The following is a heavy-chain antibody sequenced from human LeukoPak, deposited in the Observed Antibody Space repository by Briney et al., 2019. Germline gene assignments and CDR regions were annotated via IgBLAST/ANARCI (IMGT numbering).Heavy chain of an antibody. Sequence: GGSLRLSCAASGFILSDHYMDWVRQAPGKGLEWVGRTRNKANSYTTEYAASVKGRFTISRDDPKNLLYLQMNSLKSEDTAVYYCGRSGRYRPSDLWGQGSLVSVSS. CDR3: GRSGRYRPSDL. J-gene: IGHJ5*02. V-gene: IGHV3-72*01. CDR1: GFILSDHY. D-gene: IGHD1-26*01. CDR2: TRNKANSYTT.